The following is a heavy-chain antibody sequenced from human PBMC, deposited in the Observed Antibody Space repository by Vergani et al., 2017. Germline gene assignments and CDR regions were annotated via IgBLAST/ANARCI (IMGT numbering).Heavy chain of an antibody. J-gene: IGHJ4*02. CDR2: IHTSGST. CDR3: ARGSCLGGSCYKPLFDY. Sequence: QVQLQESGPGLMKPSQTLFLTCTVSGGSINSHNYYWSWIRQPAGKGLEWIGRIHTSGSTNYNPSLKSRVTMSEDTSKNQFSLNLTSVTAADTAVYFCARGSCLGGSCYKPLFDYWGQGILVTVSS. CDR1: GGSINSHNYY. D-gene: IGHD2-15*01. V-gene: IGHV4-61*02.